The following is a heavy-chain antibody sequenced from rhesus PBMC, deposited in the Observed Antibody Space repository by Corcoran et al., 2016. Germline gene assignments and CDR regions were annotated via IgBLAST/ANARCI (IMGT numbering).Heavy chain of an antibody. CDR3: ARESYYYSGSYYSDY. D-gene: IGHD3-16*01. Sequence: QVQLQESGPGVVKPSETLSLTCAVSGGSFRDSYRWSWIRHPPGEGREWFGYIYGSSTSTNYTPSLKSRVTISKDTSKNQFSLKLSSVTAADTAMYYCARESYYYSGSYYSDYWGQGVLVTVSS. CDR2: IYGSSTST. J-gene: IGHJ4*01. V-gene: IGHV4S10*01. CDR1: GGSFRDSYR.